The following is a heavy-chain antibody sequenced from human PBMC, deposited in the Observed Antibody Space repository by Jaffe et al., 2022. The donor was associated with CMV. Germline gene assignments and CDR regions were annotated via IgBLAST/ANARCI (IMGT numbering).Heavy chain of an antibody. V-gene: IGHV3-33*01. J-gene: IGHJ4*02. D-gene: IGHD5-18*01. CDR3: ARDFRYSYGPLDY. Sequence: QVQLVESGGGVVQPGRSLRLSCAASGFTFSSYGMHWVRQAPGKGLEWVAVIWYDGSNKYYADSVKGRFTISRDNSKNTLYLQMNSLRAEDTAVYYCARDFRYSYGPLDYWGQGTLVTVSS. CDR2: IWYDGSNK. CDR1: GFTFSSYG.